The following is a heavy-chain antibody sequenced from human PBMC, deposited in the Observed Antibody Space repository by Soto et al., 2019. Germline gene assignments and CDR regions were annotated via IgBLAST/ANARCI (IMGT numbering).Heavy chain of an antibody. D-gene: IGHD3-10*01. Sequence: QAGGSLRLSCAASGFTFNNFWMHWVRQVPGRGPEWVSRVNREGTSTTYADSVKGRFTISRDNAKNMLFLQMSSLRVEDAAVYYCARVGGGSGNYDYWGRGTQVTVSS. CDR2: VNREGTST. CDR3: ARVGGGSGNYDY. CDR1: GFTFNNFW. V-gene: IGHV3-74*03. J-gene: IGHJ4*02.